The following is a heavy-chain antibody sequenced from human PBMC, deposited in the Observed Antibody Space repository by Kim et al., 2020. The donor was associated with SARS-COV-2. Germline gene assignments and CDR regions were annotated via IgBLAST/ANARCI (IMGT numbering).Heavy chain of an antibody. CDR2: INTKTGYT. CDR1: GYTFTDFD. V-gene: IGHV1-8*02. CDR3: ARGRGQWLALY. D-gene: IGHD6-19*01. Sequence: ASVKVSCKASGYTFTDFDINWVRQAPGQGLEWMGWINTKTGYTGYAQKFQGRLSMTRNTPISTSYMELSGLTSDDTGVYFCARGRGQWLALYWGQGTLV. J-gene: IGHJ4*02.